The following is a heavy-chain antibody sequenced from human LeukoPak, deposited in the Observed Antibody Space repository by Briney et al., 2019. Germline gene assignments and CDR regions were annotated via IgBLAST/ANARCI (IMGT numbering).Heavy chain of an antibody. CDR2: INYSGNT. V-gene: IGHV4-31*03. CDR3: GSRRAAMFGVIKGPIDY. Sequence: PSQTLSLTCTVSGGSISSGGYYWSWIRQHPGKGLEWIGYINYSGNTYHNPSLKSRVTISVDTSKNQFSLKLSSVTAADTAVYYCGSRRAAMFGVIKGPIDYWGQGTLVTVSS. D-gene: IGHD3-3*01. J-gene: IGHJ4*02. CDR1: GGSISSGGYY.